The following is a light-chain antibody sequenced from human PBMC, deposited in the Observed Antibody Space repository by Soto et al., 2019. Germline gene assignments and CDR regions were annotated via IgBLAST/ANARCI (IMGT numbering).Light chain of an antibody. CDR2: GAS. Sequence: EIVMTQSPGTLSVSPGERATLSCRASHSVGSSLAWYQQKPGQAPRLLIYGASTRATGIPARFSGSGSGTEFTLTIGGLQSEDFAVYYCQQYHNWPPLTFGGGTKVEIK. J-gene: IGKJ4*01. V-gene: IGKV3-15*01. CDR3: QQYHNWPPLT. CDR1: HSVGSS.